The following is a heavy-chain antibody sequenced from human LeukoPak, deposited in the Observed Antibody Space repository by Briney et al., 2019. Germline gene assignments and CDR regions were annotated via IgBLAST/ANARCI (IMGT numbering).Heavy chain of an antibody. CDR2: ILSDGNND. V-gene: IGHV3-30*03. D-gene: IGHD6-13*01. CDR3: ARVPYYTSSPESDDS. Sequence: GGSLRLSCAASGFTFSSNAIHWVRQAPGKGLEWVAMILSDGNNDYNADTVKGRFTISRDSSKNTLYLQMSSLRAEDTAVYYCARVPYYTSSPESDDSWGQGTLVTVSS. J-gene: IGHJ4*02. CDR1: GFTFSSNA.